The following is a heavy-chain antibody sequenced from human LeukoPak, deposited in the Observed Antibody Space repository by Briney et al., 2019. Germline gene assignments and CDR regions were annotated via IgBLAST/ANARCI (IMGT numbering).Heavy chain of an antibody. D-gene: IGHD6-13*01. CDR3: ASHIAAAGDYYYYYYMDV. CDR1: GGTFSSYA. J-gene: IGHJ6*03. V-gene: IGHV1-69*13. CDR2: IIPIFGTA. Sequence: GASVKVSCKASGGTFSSYAISWVRQAPGQGLEWMGGIIPIFGTANYAQKFQGRVTITADESTSTAYMELSSLRSEDTAVYYCASHIAAAGDYYYYYYMDVWGKGTTVTISS.